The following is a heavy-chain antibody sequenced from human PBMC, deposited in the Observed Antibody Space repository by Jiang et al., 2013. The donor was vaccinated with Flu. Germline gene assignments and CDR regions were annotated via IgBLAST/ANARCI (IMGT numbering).Heavy chain of an antibody. CDR2: IYPGDSDT. J-gene: IGHJ5*02. CDR3: ARRRGVRELAVVNWFRP. CDR1: GYSFTSYW. Sequence: GAEVKKPGESLKISCKGSGYSFTSYWIGWVRQMPGKGLEWMGIIYPGDSDTRYSPSFQGQVTISADKSISTAYLQWSSLKASDTAMYYCARRRGVRELAVVNWFRPVGPGNPGHRLL. D-gene: IGHD3-10*01. V-gene: IGHV5-51*01.